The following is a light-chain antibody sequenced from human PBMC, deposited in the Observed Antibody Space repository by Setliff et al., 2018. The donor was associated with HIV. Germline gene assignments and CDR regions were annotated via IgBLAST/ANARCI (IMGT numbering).Light chain of an antibody. CDR2: DVR. V-gene: IGLV2-14*03. CDR1: SSDIGDYSY. CDR3: SSYRRSVTPFV. Sequence: QFALTQPASVSGSPGQSITISCTGTSSDIGDYSYVSWYQHHPGKAPKLIIFDVRNRPSGVSNRFSASKSGTTASLTISGLQAEDEADYYCSSYRRSVTPFVFGTGTKVTVL. J-gene: IGLJ1*01.